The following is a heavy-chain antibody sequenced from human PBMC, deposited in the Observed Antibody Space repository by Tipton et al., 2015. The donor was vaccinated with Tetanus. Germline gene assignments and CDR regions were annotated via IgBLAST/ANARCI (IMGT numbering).Heavy chain of an antibody. J-gene: IGHJ5*02. Sequence: TLSLTCSVFGNSITNGGYYWNWIRQPPGKGPQWIGYMSYSGSTHIIPSLRGRVTISLTTSKNSFSLEMHSVTAADTAVYYCALRRDDETSAWFHPWGQGTLVAVSS. CDR3: ALRRDDETSAWFHP. CDR1: GNSITNGGYY. CDR2: MSYSGST. D-gene: IGHD2-21*01. V-gene: IGHV4-30-4*01.